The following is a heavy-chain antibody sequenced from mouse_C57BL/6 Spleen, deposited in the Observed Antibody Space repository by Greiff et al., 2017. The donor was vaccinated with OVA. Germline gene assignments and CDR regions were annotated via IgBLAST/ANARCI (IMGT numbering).Heavy chain of an antibody. Sequence: VQLQQSGPGLVQPLQSLSITCTVSGFSLTSYGVHWVRQSPGKGLEWMGVIWSGGSKDYNAAFISKLSINKHNSKSQVFFKMNSLQADYTAIYYCATPDGYSFAYWGQGTLVTVSA. J-gene: IGHJ3*01. CDR2: IWSGGSK. CDR3: ATPDGYSFAY. V-gene: IGHV2-2*01. D-gene: IGHD2-3*01. CDR1: GFSLTSYG.